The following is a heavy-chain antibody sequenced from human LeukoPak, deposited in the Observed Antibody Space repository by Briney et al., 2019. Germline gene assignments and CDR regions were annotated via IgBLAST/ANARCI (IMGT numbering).Heavy chain of an antibody. CDR3: ARGADHGGSYYPD. D-gene: IGHD3-10*01. CDR1: GFSFSGHW. V-gene: IGHV3-74*01. J-gene: IGHJ4*02. Sequence: GGSLRLSCTASGFSFSGHWMHWVRQGPGKGPVWVSRMKTDGTRIEYADSVKGRFTISRDNAKNTLFLQMSSLRVEDTAVYYCARGADHGGSYYPDWGQGTRVTVSS. CDR2: MKTDGTRI.